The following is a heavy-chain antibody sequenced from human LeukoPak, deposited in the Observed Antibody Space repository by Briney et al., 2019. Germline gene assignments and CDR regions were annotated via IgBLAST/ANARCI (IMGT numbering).Heavy chain of an antibody. J-gene: IGHJ4*02. CDR2: INPRSGGT. CDR1: GYTFTANY. CDR3: ARGSGTSWFDY. V-gene: IGHV1-2*02. Sequence: GASVKDSCKASGYTFTANYMHWVRQAPGQGLEWMGWINPRSGGTNYGEKFRGRVTMTRDTSITTAYMELSSLRFDDTAVYYCARGSGTSWFDYWGQGTLVTVSS. D-gene: IGHD2-2*01.